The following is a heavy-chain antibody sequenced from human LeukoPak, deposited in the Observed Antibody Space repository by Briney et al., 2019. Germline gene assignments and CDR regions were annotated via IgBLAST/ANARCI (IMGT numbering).Heavy chain of an antibody. V-gene: IGHV4-34*01. Sequence: GSLRLSCAASGFTFNSYAMNWVRQPPGKGLEWIGEINHSGSTNYNPSLKSRVTISVDTSKNQFSLKLSSVTAADTAVYYCARFTKKYSSSSSDYWGQGTLVTVSS. CDR3: ARFTKKYSSSSSDY. J-gene: IGHJ4*02. CDR2: INHSGST. D-gene: IGHD6-6*01. CDR1: GFTFNSYA.